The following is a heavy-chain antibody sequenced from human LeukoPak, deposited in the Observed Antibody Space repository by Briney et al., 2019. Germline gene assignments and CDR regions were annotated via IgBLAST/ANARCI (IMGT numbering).Heavy chain of an antibody. CDR3: VIVDTTIVADYGTDV. V-gene: IGHV3-64D*08. CDR1: GFTFSRYF. Sequence: GGSLRLSCSASGFTFSRYFMHWVRQAPGKGLEYVSAIRNDGGSTFYADSVKGRFTISRDNSKNILYLQMSSLRAEDTAVYYCVIVDTTIVADYGTDVWGQGTTVTVSS. D-gene: IGHD5-18*01. J-gene: IGHJ6*02. CDR2: IRNDGGST.